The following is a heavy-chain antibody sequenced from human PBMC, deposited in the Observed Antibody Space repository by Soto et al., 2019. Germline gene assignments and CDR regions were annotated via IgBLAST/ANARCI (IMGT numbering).Heavy chain of an antibody. CDR3: ATSYGSGYRAFDY. J-gene: IGHJ4*02. D-gene: IGHD3-10*01. CDR1: GDTFSFYT. Sequence: QVQLVQSGAELKKPGSSVKVYCKASGDTFSFYTINWVRQAPGLGLEWMGRVNPILSMLNYAQKFQGRVTMTADKSTSTAYMELRSLRSEDTAFYYCATSYGSGYRAFDYWGQGALVTVSS. CDR2: VNPILSML. V-gene: IGHV1-69*02.